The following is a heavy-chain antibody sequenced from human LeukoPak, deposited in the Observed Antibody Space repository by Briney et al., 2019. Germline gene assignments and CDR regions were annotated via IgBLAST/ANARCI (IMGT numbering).Heavy chain of an antibody. V-gene: IGHV4-34*01. CDR1: GGSFSGYY. Sequence: SETLSLTCAVYGGSFSGYYWSWIRQPPGKGLEWIGEINHSGSTNYNPSLKSRVTISVDTSKNQFSLKLSSVTAADTAVYYCARGLGNRLFDYWGQGTLVTVSS. J-gene: IGHJ4*02. CDR3: ARGLGNRLFDY. D-gene: IGHD3-10*01. CDR2: INHSGST.